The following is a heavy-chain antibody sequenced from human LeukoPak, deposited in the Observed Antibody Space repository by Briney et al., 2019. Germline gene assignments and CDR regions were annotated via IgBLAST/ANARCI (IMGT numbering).Heavy chain of an antibody. J-gene: IGHJ6*03. CDR3: AKSLYYYYYMDV. CDR1: GFTFSSYG. V-gene: IGHV3-30*02. Sequence: GGSLRLSCAASGFTFSSYGMHWVRQAPGKGLEWVAFIRYDGNNKYYADSVKGRFTISRDNAKNSLYLQMNSLRAEDTALYYCAKSLYYYYYMDVWGKGTTVTISS. CDR2: IRYDGNNK.